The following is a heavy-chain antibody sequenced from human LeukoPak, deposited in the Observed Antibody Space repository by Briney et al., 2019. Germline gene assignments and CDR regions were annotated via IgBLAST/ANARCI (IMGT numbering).Heavy chain of an antibody. CDR3: ARNKAHVLRFLEWLRSDAFDI. CDR2: MNPNSGNT. J-gene: IGHJ3*02. CDR1: GYTFTSYD. Sequence: GASVKVSCKASGYTFTSYDINWVRQATGQGLEWMGWMNPNSGNTGYAQKFQGRVTMTRNTSISTAYMELSSLRSEDTAVYYCARNKAHVLRFLEWLRSDAFDIWGQGTMATVSS. V-gene: IGHV1-8*01. D-gene: IGHD3-3*01.